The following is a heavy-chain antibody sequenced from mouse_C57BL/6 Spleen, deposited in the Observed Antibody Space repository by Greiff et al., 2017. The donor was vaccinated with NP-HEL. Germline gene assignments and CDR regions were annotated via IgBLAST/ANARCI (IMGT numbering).Heavy chain of an antibody. CDR3: ARGTGPLDY. J-gene: IGHJ2*01. Sequence: QVQLQQPGAVLVKPGASVKMSCKASGYTFTSYWMQWVKQRPGQGLEWIGAIYPSDSYTNYNQKFKGKATLTVDTSSSTAYMQLSSLTSEDSAVYYCARGTGPLDYWGQGTTLTVSS. CDR1: GYTFTSYW. V-gene: IGHV1-50*01. CDR2: IYPSDSYT. D-gene: IGHD4-1*01.